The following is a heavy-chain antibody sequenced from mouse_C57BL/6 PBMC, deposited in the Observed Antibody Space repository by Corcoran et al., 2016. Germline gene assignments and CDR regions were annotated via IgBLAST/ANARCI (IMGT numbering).Heavy chain of an antibody. CDR2: INPYNGGT. D-gene: IGHD1-1*01. CDR1: GYTFTDYY. J-gene: IGHJ4*01. CDR3: ARYYYGSSSGYAMDY. Sequence: EVQLQQSGPVLVKPGASVKMSCKASGYTFTDYYMNWVKQSHGKSLEWIGVINPYNGGTSYNQKFKGKATLTVDKSSSTAYMELNSLTSEDSAVYYCARYYYGSSSGYAMDYWGQGTSVTVSS. V-gene: IGHV1-19*01.